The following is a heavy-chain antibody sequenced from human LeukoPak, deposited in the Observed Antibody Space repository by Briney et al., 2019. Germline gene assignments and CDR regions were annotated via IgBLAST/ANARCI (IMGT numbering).Heavy chain of an antibody. Sequence: ASVKVSCRASGYTFTSYDINWVRQAPGQGLEWMGWISAYNGNTNYAQKLQGRVTMTTDTSTSTAYMELRSLRSDDTAVYYCASSPPMVRGVMYYYGMDVWGQGTTVTVSS. D-gene: IGHD3-10*01. J-gene: IGHJ6*02. CDR1: GYTFTSYD. CDR2: ISAYNGNT. CDR3: ASSPPMVRGVMYYYGMDV. V-gene: IGHV1-18*01.